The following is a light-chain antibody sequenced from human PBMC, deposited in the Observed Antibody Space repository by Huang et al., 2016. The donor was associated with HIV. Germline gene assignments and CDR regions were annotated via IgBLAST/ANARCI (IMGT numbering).Light chain of an antibody. CDR1: QSVKR. J-gene: IGKJ1*01. CDR2: DVS. V-gene: IGKV3-15*01. Sequence: EIVMTQSPPTLSASPGERATLSCRASQSVKRLAWYQQRPGQAPKLLVYDVSSMATCTPARFSGSGSGTDFTLTINTLQSEDFALYYCQQYDDWPPWSFGQGTRVDMK. CDR3: QQYDDWPPWS.